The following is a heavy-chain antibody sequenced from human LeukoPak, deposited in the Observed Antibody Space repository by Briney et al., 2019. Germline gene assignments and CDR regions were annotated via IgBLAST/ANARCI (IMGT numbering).Heavy chain of an antibody. D-gene: IGHD3/OR15-3a*01. J-gene: IGHJ6*02. CDR2: IFPVFATP. CDR3: AKERWESPFYYFGMDV. V-gene: IGHV1-69*13. Sequence: ASVKVSCKASGATSSNYGISWVRRAPGQGLEWMGGIFPVFATPYYAQKFRGRVTITADESTNIVYMELSSLRSEDTAVFYCAKERWESPFYYFGMDVWGQGTTVTVSS. CDR1: GATSSNYG.